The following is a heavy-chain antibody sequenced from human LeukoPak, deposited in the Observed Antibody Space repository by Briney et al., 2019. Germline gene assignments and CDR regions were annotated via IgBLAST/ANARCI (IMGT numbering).Heavy chain of an antibody. J-gene: IGHJ4*02. CDR1: GFTFSGYN. CDR3: ARDTKVGGFFDY. Sequence: PGGSLRLSCAASGFTFSGYNMNWVRQAPGKGLKWVSSIGSGNKYIYYADSLKGRITISRDNAKNSLYLQMNSLRAEDTAVYYCARDTKVGGFFDYWGQGTLVTVSS. D-gene: IGHD1-26*01. V-gene: IGHV3-21*01. CDR2: IGSGNKYI.